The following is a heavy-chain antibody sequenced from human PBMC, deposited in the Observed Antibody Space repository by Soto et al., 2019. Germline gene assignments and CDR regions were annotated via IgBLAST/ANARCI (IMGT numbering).Heavy chain of an antibody. CDR2: IRSKVNDYAT. V-gene: IGHV3-73*01. CDR3: NRIADSVGPMDQFDH. J-gene: IGHJ5*02. CDR1: GFTFSGSA. D-gene: IGHD6-13*01. Sequence: GGSLRLSCAASGFTFSGSAIHWVRQASGKGLEWVGRIRSKVNDYATAYTESLKGRFTISRDDSKNTAYLQMNSLKTEDTAVYYFNRIADSVGPMDQFDHWGQGTLVTVSS.